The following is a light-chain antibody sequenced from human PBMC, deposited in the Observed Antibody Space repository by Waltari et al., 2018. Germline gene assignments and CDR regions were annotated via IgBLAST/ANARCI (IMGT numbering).Light chain of an antibody. CDR2: DDA. CDR3: HVWDSGRDYQAF. Sequence: SYVLTQPPSVSVAPGQTARITCGGKNIGSKSVHWYQQKPGQAPVLVVYDDADRPSGIPDRCSGSNSANTATLAISRVESGDEADYYYHVWDSGRDYQAFFGTGTKVTVL. J-gene: IGLJ1*01. V-gene: IGLV3-21*02. CDR1: NIGSKS.